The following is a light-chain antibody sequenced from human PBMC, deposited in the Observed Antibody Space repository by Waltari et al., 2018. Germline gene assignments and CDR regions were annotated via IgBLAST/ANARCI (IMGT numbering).Light chain of an antibody. CDR3: QHYSGYSRT. J-gene: IGKJ1*01. CDR1: QRGSTC. Sequence: DIQMTQSPSTLSASVGYRVTITCRASQRGSTCVAWHQQKPGKAPNLLIYKSSTLESGVPSRFSGSGSVTEFTLTSTSLQPDDFATYYCQHYSGYSRTFGQGTKVEI. V-gene: IGKV1-5*03. CDR2: KSS.